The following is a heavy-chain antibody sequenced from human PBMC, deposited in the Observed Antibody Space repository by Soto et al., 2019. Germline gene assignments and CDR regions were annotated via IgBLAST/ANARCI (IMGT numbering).Heavy chain of an antibody. CDR2: ISSSSSYI. CDR3: ARVPAAGTDFDY. Sequence: EVQLVESGGGLVKPGGSLRLSCAASGFTFSSYSMNWVRQAPGKGLEWVSSISSSSSYIYYADSVKGRFTISRDNAKNSLYLQMNSLRAEDTAVYYCARVPAAGTDFDYWGQGTLVTVSS. J-gene: IGHJ4*02. CDR1: GFTFSSYS. D-gene: IGHD6-13*01. V-gene: IGHV3-21*01.